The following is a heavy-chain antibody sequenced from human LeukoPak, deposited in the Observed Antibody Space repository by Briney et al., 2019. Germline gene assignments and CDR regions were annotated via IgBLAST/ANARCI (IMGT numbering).Heavy chain of an antibody. CDR2: IYYSGST. CDR3: ARVSGYDWESFYDY. J-gene: IGHJ4*02. D-gene: IGHD5-12*01. Sequence: SETLSLTCTVSGGSISSYYWSWIRQPPGKGLEWIGYIYYSGSTNHNPSLKSRVTISVDTSKNQFSLKLSSVTAADTAMYYCARVSGYDWESFYDYWGQGSLVTVSS. CDR1: GGSISSYY. V-gene: IGHV4-59*01.